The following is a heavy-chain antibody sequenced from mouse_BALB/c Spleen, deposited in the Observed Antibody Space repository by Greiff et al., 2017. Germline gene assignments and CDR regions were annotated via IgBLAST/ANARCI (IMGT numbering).Heavy chain of an antibody. D-gene: IGHD2-1*01. CDR1: GYTFTDYA. CDR2: ISTYYGDA. V-gene: IGHV1S137*01. Sequence: VQLQQSGAELVRPGVSVKISCKGSGYTFTDYAMHWVKQSHAKSLEWIGVISTYYGDASYNQKFKGKATMTVDKSSSTAYMELARLTSEDSAIYYCARNYGNQYYFDYWGQGTTLKVSS. CDR3: ARNYGNQYYFDY. J-gene: IGHJ2*01.